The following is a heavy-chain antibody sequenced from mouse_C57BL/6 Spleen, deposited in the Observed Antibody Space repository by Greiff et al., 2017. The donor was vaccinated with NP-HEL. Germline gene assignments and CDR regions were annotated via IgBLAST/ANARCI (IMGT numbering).Heavy chain of an antibody. CDR2: IYPGDGDT. CDR3: ARERTAQAYFDY. J-gene: IGHJ2*01. Sequence: QVQLQQSGPELVKPGASVKISCKASGYAFSSSWMNWVKQRPGKGLEWIGRIYPGDGDTNYNGKFKGKATLTADKSSSTAYMQLSSLTSEDSAVYFCARERTAQAYFDYWGQGTTLTVSS. V-gene: IGHV1-82*01. D-gene: IGHD3-2*02. CDR1: GYAFSSSW.